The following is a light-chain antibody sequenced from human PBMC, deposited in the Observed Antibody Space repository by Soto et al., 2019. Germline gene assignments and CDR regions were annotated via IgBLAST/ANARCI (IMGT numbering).Light chain of an antibody. Sequence: GERATLSCRASPSVANFVAWYQQKPGQAPRLLIYGAFNRATGIPARFSGSGSGTDFTLTISSLEPEDSAVYYCQQRNIWPPVTFGHGTRLEI. CDR3: QQRNIWPPVT. J-gene: IGKJ5*01. CDR1: PSVANF. CDR2: GAF. V-gene: IGKV3-11*01.